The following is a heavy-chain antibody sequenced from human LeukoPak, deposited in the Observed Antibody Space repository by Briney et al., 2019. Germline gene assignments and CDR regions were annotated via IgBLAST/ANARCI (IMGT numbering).Heavy chain of an antibody. Sequence: PGGSLRLSCAASGFTFSNSWMSWVRQAPGKGLEWVANIKQDGSEKYYVDSVKGRFTISRDNAKNSLYLQMNSLRAEDTAVYYCAKVKDYYDIDYWGQGTLVTVSS. CDR2: IKQDGSEK. V-gene: IGHV3-7*03. D-gene: IGHD3-22*01. J-gene: IGHJ4*02. CDR1: GFTFSNSW. CDR3: AKVKDYYDIDY.